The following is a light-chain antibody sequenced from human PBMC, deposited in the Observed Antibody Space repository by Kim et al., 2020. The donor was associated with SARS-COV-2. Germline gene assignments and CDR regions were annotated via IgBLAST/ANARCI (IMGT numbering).Light chain of an antibody. V-gene: IGKV3-15*01. Sequence: VSPGERATLACRASQSVLTNLAWYQQKPGQAPRLRSYGASTRATGIPASFSGSGSGTEFTLTISSLQSEDFVIYYCQQYYNWPRTFGQGTKVDIK. CDR3: QQYYNWPRT. J-gene: IGKJ1*01. CDR1: QSVLTN. CDR2: GAS.